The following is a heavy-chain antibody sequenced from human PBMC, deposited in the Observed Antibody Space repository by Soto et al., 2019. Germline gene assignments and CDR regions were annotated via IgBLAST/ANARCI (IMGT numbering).Heavy chain of an antibody. CDR2: ISSSSSYT. J-gene: IGHJ6*02. Sequence: VGSLRLSCAASGFTSSDYYMSWIRQAPGKGLEWVSYISSSSSYTNYADSVKGRFTISRDNAKNSLYLQMNSLRAEDTAVYYCARDSTYYDFWSGPSYGMDVWGQGTTVTVSS. CDR3: ARDSTYYDFWSGPSYGMDV. D-gene: IGHD3-3*01. CDR1: GFTSSDYY. V-gene: IGHV3-11*06.